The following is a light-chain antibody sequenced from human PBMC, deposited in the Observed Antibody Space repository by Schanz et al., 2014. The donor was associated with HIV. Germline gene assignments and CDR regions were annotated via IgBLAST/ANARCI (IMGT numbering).Light chain of an antibody. J-gene: IGLJ3*02. Sequence: QSVLTQPPSVSGAPGQRVTISCTGSSSNIGAGYDVHWYQAFPDRAPQLLIYTNTNRPSGVPDRFSASKSGTSASLAITGLQAEDEADYYCQSYDTHLGAVMFGGGTKLTVL. V-gene: IGLV1-40*01. CDR2: TNT. CDR1: SSNIGAGYD. CDR3: QSYDTHLGAVM.